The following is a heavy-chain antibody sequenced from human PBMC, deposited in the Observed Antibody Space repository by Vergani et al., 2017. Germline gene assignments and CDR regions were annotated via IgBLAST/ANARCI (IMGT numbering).Heavy chain of an antibody. CDR2: IIPILGIP. CDR1: GGTFSSYT. V-gene: IGHV1-69*08. D-gene: IGHD1-7*01. J-gene: IGHJ6*02. CDR3: ARDRRTRTYGLDV. Sequence: QVQLVQSGAEVKKPGSSVKVSCKASGGTFSSYTVTWVRQAPGQGLEWMGRIIPILGIPNYAQKLQGRVTITADKSTNTAYMELSSLRSEDTAVYYCARDRRTRTYGLDVWCQGTTVTVSS.